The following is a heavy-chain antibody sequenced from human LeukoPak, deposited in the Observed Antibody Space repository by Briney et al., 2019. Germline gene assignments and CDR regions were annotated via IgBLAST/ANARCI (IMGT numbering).Heavy chain of an antibody. D-gene: IGHD2-2*01. CDR1: GGSFSGYC. CDR2: INHSGST. Sequence: SETLSLTCAVYGGSFSGYCWSWIRQPPGKGLEWIGEINHSGSTNYNPSLKSRVTISVDTSKNQFSLKLSSVTAADTAVYYCARGSCSSTSCYYYYGMDVWGQGTTVTVSS. V-gene: IGHV4-34*01. CDR3: ARGSCSSTSCYYYYGMDV. J-gene: IGHJ6*02.